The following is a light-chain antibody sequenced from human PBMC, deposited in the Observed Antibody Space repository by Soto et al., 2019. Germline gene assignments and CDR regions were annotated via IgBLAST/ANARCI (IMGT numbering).Light chain of an antibody. CDR1: SSNIGAGYD. CDR3: QSYDSSLSGSV. Sequence: QSVLTQPPSVSGAPGQRVTISCTGSSSNIGAGYDVHWYQQLPGTAPKLLMYGNNNRPSGVPDRFSGSKSGTSASLAITGLHAEDEADYYCQSYDSSLSGSVFGGGTQLTVL. V-gene: IGLV1-40*01. CDR2: GNN. J-gene: IGLJ2*01.